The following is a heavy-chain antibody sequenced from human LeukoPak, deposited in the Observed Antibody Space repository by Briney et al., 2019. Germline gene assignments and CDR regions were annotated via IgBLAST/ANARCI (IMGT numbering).Heavy chain of an antibody. V-gene: IGHV3-23*01. CDR2: ISGSGDNT. D-gene: IGHD1-1*01. J-gene: IGHJ4*02. CDR3: ARGLTETGN. Sequence: GSLELSCSASGFTFSSYAISWVRQAPGKGLEWVSGISGSGDNTYYADSVKGRFTISRDNSKNTLYVQVNSLGTEDTAVYYCARGLTETGNWGQGTLVTVSS. CDR1: GFTFSSYA.